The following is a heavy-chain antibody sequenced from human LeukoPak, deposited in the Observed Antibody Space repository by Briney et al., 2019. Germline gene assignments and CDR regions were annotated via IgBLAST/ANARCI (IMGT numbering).Heavy chain of an antibody. CDR1: GGSISSGSYY. CDR3: ARDQANFYPTVGWFDP. Sequence: SETLSLTCTVSGGSISSGSYYWRWIRQPAGKGLEWIGRIYTSGSTNYNPSLKSRFTISVDTSKNQFSLKLSSVTAADTAVYYCARDQANFYPTVGWFDPWGQGTLVTVSS. V-gene: IGHV4-61*02. CDR2: IYTSGST. J-gene: IGHJ5*02. D-gene: IGHD2/OR15-2a*01.